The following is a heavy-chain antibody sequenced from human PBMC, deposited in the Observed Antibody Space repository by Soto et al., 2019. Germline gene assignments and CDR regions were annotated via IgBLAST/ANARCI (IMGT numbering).Heavy chain of an antibody. CDR2: IWYDGSNK. CDR1: GFTFSSYG. Sequence: QVQLVESGGGVVQPGRSLRLSCAASGFTFSSYGMHWVRQAPGKGLEWVAVIWYDGSNKYYADSVKGRFTISRDNSKNTLYLQMNSLRAEDTAVYYCARAVHSSSPPWWYYYYGMDVWGQGTTVTVSS. CDR3: ARAVHSSSPPWWYYYYGMDV. D-gene: IGHD6-13*01. V-gene: IGHV3-33*01. J-gene: IGHJ6*02.